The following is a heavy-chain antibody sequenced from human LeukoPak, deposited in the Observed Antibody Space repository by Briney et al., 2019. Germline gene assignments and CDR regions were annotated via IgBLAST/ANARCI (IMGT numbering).Heavy chain of an antibody. CDR2: ISAYNGNT. D-gene: IGHD2-2*01. J-gene: IGHJ5*02. CDR1: GYTFTSCG. Sequence: GASVRVSCKASGYTFTSCGISWVRQAPGQALEWMGWISAYNGNTNYAQKLQGRVTMTTDTSTSTAYMELRSLRSDDTAVYYCARDCSSTSCYRNWFDPWGQGTLVTVSS. V-gene: IGHV1-18*01. CDR3: ARDCSSTSCYRNWFDP.